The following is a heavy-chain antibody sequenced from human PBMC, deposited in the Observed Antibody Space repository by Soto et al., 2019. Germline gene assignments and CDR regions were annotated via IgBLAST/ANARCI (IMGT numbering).Heavy chain of an antibody. D-gene: IGHD2-15*01. Sequence: QVQLVQSGAEVKKPGSSVKVSCKASGGTFSSYAISWVRQAPGQGLEWMGGIIPIFGTANYAQKFQGRVTITADESTSTAYMELSSLRSEDTGVYYCASVSGGSCYSPVCYCYCGMDVWGQGTTVTVSS. CDR1: GGTFSSYA. CDR3: ASVSGGSCYSPVCYCYCGMDV. V-gene: IGHV1-69*01. CDR2: IIPIFGTA. J-gene: IGHJ6*02.